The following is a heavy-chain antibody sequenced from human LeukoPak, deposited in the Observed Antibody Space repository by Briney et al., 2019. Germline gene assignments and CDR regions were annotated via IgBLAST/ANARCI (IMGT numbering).Heavy chain of an antibody. V-gene: IGHV3-30*02. D-gene: IGHD1-26*01. J-gene: IGHJ4*02. CDR3: AKDLRSGSYFKSY. Sequence: GGSLRLSCVASGFTFSTYGMHWVRQAPGKGLEWVAFIRYDGSKIHYADSVKGRFTISRDNSKNTLYLQMNSLRAEDTAVYYCAKDLRSGSYFKSYWGQGTLVTVSS. CDR2: IRYDGSKI. CDR1: GFTFSTYG.